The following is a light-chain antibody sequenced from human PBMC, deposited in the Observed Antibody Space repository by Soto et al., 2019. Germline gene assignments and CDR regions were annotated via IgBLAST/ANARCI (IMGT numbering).Light chain of an antibody. CDR1: SSNIGAGYD. CDR2: GNS. CDR3: QSYDSSLSGSYV. V-gene: IGLV1-40*01. J-gene: IGLJ1*01. Sequence: SALTEPPSVSGGPGQRVTISCTGSSSNIGAGYDVHWYPQLPGTAPKLLIYGNSNRPSGVPDRFSGSKSGTSASLAITGLQAEDEADYYCQSYDSSLSGSYVFGTGTKVTVL.